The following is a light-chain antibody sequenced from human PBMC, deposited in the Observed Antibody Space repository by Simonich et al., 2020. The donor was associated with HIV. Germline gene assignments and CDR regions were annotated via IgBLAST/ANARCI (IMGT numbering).Light chain of an antibody. Sequence: QSVLTQPPSASGTPGQRVTISCSGSSSNIGSTSVYWYQQLPGTAPKLLFYRNNRRPSGVPDRFSGSKSGNTASRAISGLQSEDEADYYCAAWDDSLNGPVFGGGTKLTVL. CDR2: RNN. J-gene: IGLJ3*02. CDR1: SSNIGSTS. V-gene: IGLV1-44*01. CDR3: AAWDDSLNGPV.